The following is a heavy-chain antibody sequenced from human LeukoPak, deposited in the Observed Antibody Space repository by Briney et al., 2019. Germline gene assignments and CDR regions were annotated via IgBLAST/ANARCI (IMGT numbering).Heavy chain of an antibody. CDR1: GGSISSSNYY. V-gene: IGHV4-39*01. CDR2: LSYGGSP. J-gene: IGHJ4*02. CDR3: ARHRDGYFTNFDN. Sequence: SETLSLTCTVSGGSISSSNYYWGWVLQPPGKGLEWIGSLSYGGSPYHNPSLKSRLTISVDTSKNQFSLKLRSVAAADTAVYYCARHRDGYFTNFDNWGQGTLVTVSS. D-gene: IGHD3-22*01.